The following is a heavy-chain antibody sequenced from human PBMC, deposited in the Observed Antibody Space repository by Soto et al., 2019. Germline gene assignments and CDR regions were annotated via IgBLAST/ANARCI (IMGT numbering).Heavy chain of an antibody. Sequence: GGSLRLSCTASGFTFGDYAMSWFRQAPGKGLEWVGFIRSKAYGGTTEYAASVKGRFTISRDDSKSIAYLQMNSLKTEDTAVYYCTRDGYSYGSNYFDYWGQGTLVTVSS. CDR1: GFTFGDYA. CDR2: IRSKAYGGTT. D-gene: IGHD5-18*01. V-gene: IGHV3-49*03. J-gene: IGHJ4*02. CDR3: TRDGYSYGSNYFDY.